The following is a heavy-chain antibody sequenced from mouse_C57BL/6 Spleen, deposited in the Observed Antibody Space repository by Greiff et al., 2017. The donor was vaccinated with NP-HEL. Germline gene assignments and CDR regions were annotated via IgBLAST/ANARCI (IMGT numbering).Heavy chain of an antibody. V-gene: IGHV1-82*01. Sequence: VKLQESGPELVKPGASVKISCKASGYAFSSSWMNWVKQRPGKGLEWIGRIYPGDGDTNYNGKFKGKATLTADKSSSTAYMQLSSLTSEDSAVYFCARIGNYSFDYWGQGTTLTVSS. J-gene: IGHJ2*01. CDR3: ARIGNYSFDY. CDR2: IYPGDGDT. CDR1: GYAFSSSW. D-gene: IGHD2-1*01.